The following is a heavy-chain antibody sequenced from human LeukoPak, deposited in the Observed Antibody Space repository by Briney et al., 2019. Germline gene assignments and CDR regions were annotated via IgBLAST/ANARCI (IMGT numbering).Heavy chain of an antibody. CDR1: GGSISSHY. CDR3: AREEVGWFGP. D-gene: IGHD2-15*01. J-gene: IGHJ5*02. V-gene: IGHV4-59*11. CDR2: IYYSGST. Sequence: SETLSLTCTVSGGSISSHYWSWIRQPPGKGLEWIGYIYYSGSTNYNPSLKSRVTISVDTSKNQFSLKLSSVTAADTAVYYCAREEVGWFGPWGQGTLVTVSS.